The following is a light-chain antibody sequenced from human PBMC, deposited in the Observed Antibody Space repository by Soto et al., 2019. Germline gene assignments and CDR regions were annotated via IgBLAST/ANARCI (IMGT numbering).Light chain of an antibody. CDR1: SGDIGAYNY. CDR3: QSYDSSLSIWV. Sequence: QSALTQPPSASGSPGQSVTISCTGTSGDIGAYNYVSWYQQHPGKAPKLIIYEVSQRPSGVPDRFSGSKSGTSASLAIAGLQAEDEADYYCQSYDSSLSIWVFGGGTKLTVL. V-gene: IGLV2-8*01. J-gene: IGLJ3*02. CDR2: EVS.